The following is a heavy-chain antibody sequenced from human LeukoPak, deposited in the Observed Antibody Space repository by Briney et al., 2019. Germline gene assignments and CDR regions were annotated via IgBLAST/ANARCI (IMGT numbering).Heavy chain of an antibody. V-gene: IGHV3-74*01. D-gene: IGHD3-22*01. CDR2: INTDGSNT. CDR3: VVWGEDRSGHRFDF. Sequence: PGGSLRLSCAVSGFTFSSYAMSWVRQAPGKGLMWVSRINTDGSNTHYADSVKGRFTISRDNAKNTLYLQMNGLRVEDTAVYYCVVWGEDRSGHRFDFWGQGTLVTVSS. J-gene: IGHJ4*02. CDR1: GFTFSSYA.